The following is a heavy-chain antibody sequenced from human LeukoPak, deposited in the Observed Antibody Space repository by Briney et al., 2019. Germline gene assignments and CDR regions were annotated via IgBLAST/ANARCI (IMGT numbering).Heavy chain of an antibody. Sequence: GGSLRLSCAASGFTFSSYEMTRVRQAPGKGLEWVSYISSSGSTIYYADSVKGRFTISRDNAKNSLYLQMNSLRAEDTAVYYCARDLWDFWSGFDYWGQGTLVTVSS. CDR1: GFTFSSYE. CDR3: ARDLWDFWSGFDY. D-gene: IGHD3-3*01. CDR2: ISSSGSTI. V-gene: IGHV3-48*03. J-gene: IGHJ4*02.